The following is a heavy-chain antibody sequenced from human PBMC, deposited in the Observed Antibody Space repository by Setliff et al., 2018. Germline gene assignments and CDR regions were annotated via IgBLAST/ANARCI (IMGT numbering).Heavy chain of an antibody. V-gene: IGHV4-39*07. CDR1: GGSISDNGYF. D-gene: IGHD1-26*01. J-gene: IGHJ3*02. CDR3: ARDASASDGRNAFDI. Sequence: SETLSLTCTVPGGSISDNGYFWGWVRQPPGKGLEWIGNIYFGGNTYFNPSFKSQVTMSIDTSNSQFSLKLSSVTAADTAIYYCARDASASDGRNAFDIWVQGTMVTVSS. CDR2: IYFGGNT.